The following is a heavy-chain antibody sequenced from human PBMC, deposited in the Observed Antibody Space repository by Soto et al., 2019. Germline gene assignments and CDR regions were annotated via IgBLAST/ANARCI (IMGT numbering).Heavy chain of an antibody. V-gene: IGHV2-5*02. CDR1: GISLSTDDLG. Sequence: SGPTLVNPTQTLTLTCTFSGISLSTDDLGVGWIRQPPGKALDWLAVIYWVDDKRYSPSLNSRLTITKDTSKNQVLLTMTNMDPVDTATYFCARSKYSISSFDYWGQGALVTVSS. J-gene: IGHJ4*02. D-gene: IGHD6-6*01. CDR2: IYWVDDK. CDR3: ARSKYSISSFDY.